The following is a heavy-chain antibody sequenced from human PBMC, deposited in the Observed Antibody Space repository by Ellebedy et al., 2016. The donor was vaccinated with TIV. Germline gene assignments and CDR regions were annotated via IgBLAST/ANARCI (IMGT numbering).Heavy chain of an antibody. V-gene: IGHV1-69*13. CDR2: IIPIFGTA. D-gene: IGHD2-21*01. CDR1: GGTFSSYA. CDR3: ARDTSPGCGGDCYNGAFDI. J-gene: IGHJ3*02. Sequence: SVKVSXKASGGTFSSYAISWVRQAPGQGLEWMGGIIPIFGTANYAQKFQGRVTITADESTSTAYMELSSLRSEDTAVYYCARDTSPGCGGDCYNGAFDIWGQGTMVTVSS.